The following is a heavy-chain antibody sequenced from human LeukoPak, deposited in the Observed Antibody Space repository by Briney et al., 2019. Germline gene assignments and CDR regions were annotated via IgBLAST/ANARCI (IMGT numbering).Heavy chain of an antibody. CDR2: IYYSGST. Sequence: SETLSLTCTVSGGSISSYYWSWIRQPPGKGLEWIGYIYYSGSTNYNPSLKSRVTISVDTSKNQFSLKLSSVTAADTAVYYCARGEDIVVVSYYYDMDVWGQGTTVTVSS. CDR1: GGSISSYY. J-gene: IGHJ6*02. D-gene: IGHD2-15*01. CDR3: ARGEDIVVVSYYYDMDV. V-gene: IGHV4-59*01.